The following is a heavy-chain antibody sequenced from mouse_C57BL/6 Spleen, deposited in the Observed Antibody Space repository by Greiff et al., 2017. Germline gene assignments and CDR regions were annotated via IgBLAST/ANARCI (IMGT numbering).Heavy chain of an antibody. CDR2: IYPGDGDT. CDR3: AREEVTTGFAY. V-gene: IGHV1-80*01. D-gene: IGHD2-2*01. CDR1: GYAFSSYW. J-gene: IGHJ3*01. Sequence: VQLQQSGAELVKPGASVKISCKASGYAFSSYWMNWVKQRPGKGLEWIGQIYPGDGDTNYNGKFKGKATLTADKSSSTAYMQRSSLTSEDSAVYFCAREEVTTGFAYWGQGTLVTVSA.